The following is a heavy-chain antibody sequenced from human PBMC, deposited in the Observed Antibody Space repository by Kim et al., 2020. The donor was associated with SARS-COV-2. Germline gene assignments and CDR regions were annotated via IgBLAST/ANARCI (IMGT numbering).Heavy chain of an antibody. CDR2: FDPEDGET. V-gene: IGHV1-24*01. D-gene: IGHD3-9*01. Sequence: ASVKVSCKVSGYTLTELSMHWVRQAPGKGLEWMGGFDPEDGETIYAQKFQGRVTMTEDTSTDTAYMELSSLRSEDTAVYYCATASNYDILTGYSHPHDYWGQGTLVTVSS. J-gene: IGHJ4*02. CDR1: GYTLTELS. CDR3: ATASNYDILTGYSHPHDY.